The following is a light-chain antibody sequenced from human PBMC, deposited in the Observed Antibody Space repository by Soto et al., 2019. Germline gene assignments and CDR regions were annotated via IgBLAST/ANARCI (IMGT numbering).Light chain of an antibody. CDR2: SNN. J-gene: IGLJ3*02. CDR3: AAWDDSLSGPV. CDR1: SSNIGSNY. Sequence: QSVLTQPPSASGTPGQRVTISCSGSSSNIGSNYVYWYQQLPGTAPKLLIYSNNQRPSGVPARFSGSKSGPSASLAISGLRSEDEADYYCAAWDDSLSGPVFGGGTKLTVL. V-gene: IGLV1-47*02.